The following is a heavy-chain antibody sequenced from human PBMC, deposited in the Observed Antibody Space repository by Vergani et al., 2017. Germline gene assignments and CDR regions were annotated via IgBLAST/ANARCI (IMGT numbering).Heavy chain of an antibody. Sequence: QVQLVESGGGVVQPGTSLRLSCVVSGFVLNRHAMYWVRQAPGKGLEWVVGISFDGTNEYYPDLVKGRFTISRDIAKNTLYLQVRSLRLEDTGVYHCVRDRGLCAGGRCYTEAWDYWGQGTLVTVSS. CDR1: GFVLNRHA. CDR2: ISFDGTNE. V-gene: IGHV3-30-3*01. J-gene: IGHJ4*02. CDR3: VRDRGLCAGGRCYTEAWDY. D-gene: IGHD2-2*02.